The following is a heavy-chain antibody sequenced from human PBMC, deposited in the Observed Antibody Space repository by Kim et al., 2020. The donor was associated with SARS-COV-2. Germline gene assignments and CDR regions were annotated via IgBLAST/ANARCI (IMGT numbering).Heavy chain of an antibody. CDR2: IIPIFGTA. CDR1: GGTFSSYA. V-gene: IGHV1-69*13. CDR3: ASGALTLRVDRRAKIFRSMDV. Sequence: SVKVSCKASGGTFSSYAISWVRQAPGQGLEWMGGIIPIFGTANYAQKFQGRVTITADESTSTAYMERSSLRSEDTAVYYCASGALTLRVDRRAKIFRSMDVWGQGTTVTVSS. J-gene: IGHJ6*02. D-gene: IGHD2-15*01.